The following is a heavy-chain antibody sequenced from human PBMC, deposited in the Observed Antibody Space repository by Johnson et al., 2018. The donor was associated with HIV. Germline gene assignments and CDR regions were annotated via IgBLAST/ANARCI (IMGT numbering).Heavy chain of an antibody. CDR2: ISYDGNNK. D-gene: IGHD7-27*01. CDR1: QFTFSNYA. J-gene: IGHJ3*02. CDR3: ARDFGLFLGKDDAFDI. V-gene: IGHV3-30*04. Sequence: HVQLVESGGGLAKPAWSPRLSCTASQFTFSNYAMHWVRQAPGKGLEWVAVISYDGNNKYYADSLKGRFTISRDNSKNTLYLQMNSLRAEDTAVYYCARDFGLFLGKDDAFDIWGQGTMVTVSS.